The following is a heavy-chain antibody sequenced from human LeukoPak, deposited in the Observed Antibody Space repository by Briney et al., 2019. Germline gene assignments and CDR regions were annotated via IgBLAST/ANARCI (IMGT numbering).Heavy chain of an antibody. Sequence: ASVKVSCKASGYTFTNYGISWVRQAPGQGLEWMGWISASQGNTNYAQQFQGRVTMTTDTSTTTAYMEMRSLTYDDTAVYYCARDANIVGAKLDYWGQGTLVTVSS. CDR2: ISASQGNT. V-gene: IGHV1-18*01. CDR3: ARDANIVGAKLDY. J-gene: IGHJ4*02. CDR1: GYTFTNYG. D-gene: IGHD1-26*01.